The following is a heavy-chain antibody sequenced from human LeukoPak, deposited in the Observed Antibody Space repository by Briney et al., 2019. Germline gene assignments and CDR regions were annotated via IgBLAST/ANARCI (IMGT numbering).Heavy chain of an antibody. D-gene: IGHD6-19*01. CDR1: GFSVSTSG. CDR2: ISVEGESA. V-gene: IGHV3-23*01. CDR3: AQGYGNGWYPH. Sequence: GGSLRLSCTVSGFSVSTSGMRWVRQAQGKGLQTISAISVEGESAYYADSVKGRFTISRDNSKNTVYLQMDSLRVEDTAVYFCAQGYGNGWYPHWGQGSLVSVSS. J-gene: IGHJ4*02.